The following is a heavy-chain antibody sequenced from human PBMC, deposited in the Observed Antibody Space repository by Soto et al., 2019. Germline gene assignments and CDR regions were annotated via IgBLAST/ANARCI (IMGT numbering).Heavy chain of an antibody. Sequence: GESLKISCKGSGYSFTSYWISWVRQMPGKGLEWMGIIYGVDSDTKYSPSFQGQVTISADKSIFTAYLQWRSLKASDTAIYYCASLSRLGPQSAFDYWGRGTLVTVSS. V-gene: IGHV5-51*01. J-gene: IGHJ4*02. CDR3: ASLSRLGPQSAFDY. CDR1: GYSFTSYW. D-gene: IGHD1-26*01. CDR2: IYGVDSDT.